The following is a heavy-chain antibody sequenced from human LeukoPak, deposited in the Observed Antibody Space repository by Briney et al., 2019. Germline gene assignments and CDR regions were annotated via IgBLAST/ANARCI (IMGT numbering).Heavy chain of an antibody. Sequence: ASVKVSCKVSGYPLTELSMHWVRQAPGTGLEWMGGFDPEAGETIYAQKFQDRVSMTEDTSTDTAYMELSSLRSEDTAVYYCATDLTITTVYRLNYWGQGTLVTVSS. CDR3: ATDLTITTVYRLNY. D-gene: IGHD4-17*01. V-gene: IGHV1-24*01. CDR2: FDPEAGET. J-gene: IGHJ4*02. CDR1: GYPLTELS.